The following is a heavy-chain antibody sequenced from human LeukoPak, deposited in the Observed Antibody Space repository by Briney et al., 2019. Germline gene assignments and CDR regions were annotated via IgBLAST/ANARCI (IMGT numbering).Heavy chain of an antibody. D-gene: IGHD3-22*01. J-gene: IGHJ4*02. CDR1: GGTFSSYA. V-gene: IGHV1-69*04. CDR3: AREYDSSGYLDY. CDR2: IIPIFGIA. Sequence: GASVKVSCKASGGTFSSYAISWVRQAPGQGLEWMGRIIPIFGIANYAQKFQGRVTITADKSTSTAYMELSSLRSEDTAVYYCAREYDSSGYLDYWGQGTLVTVSS.